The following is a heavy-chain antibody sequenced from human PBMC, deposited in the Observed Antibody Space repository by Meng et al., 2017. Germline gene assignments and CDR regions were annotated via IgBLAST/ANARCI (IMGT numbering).Heavy chain of an antibody. J-gene: IGHJ3*02. CDR1: GYTFTGYY. Sequence: ASVKVSCKASGYTFTGYYMHWVRQAPGQGLERMGWINPNSGGTNYAQKFQGRVTMTRDTSISTAYMELSRLRSDDTAVYYCARVYGSGLNDAFDIWGQGTMVTVSS. D-gene: IGHD3-10*01. V-gene: IGHV1-2*02. CDR2: INPNSGGT. CDR3: ARVYGSGLNDAFDI.